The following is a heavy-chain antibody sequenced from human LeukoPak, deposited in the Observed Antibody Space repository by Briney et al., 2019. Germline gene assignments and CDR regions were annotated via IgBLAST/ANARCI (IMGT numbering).Heavy chain of an antibody. CDR1: GFTFSSYA. D-gene: IGHD2-2*01. V-gene: IGHV3-23*01. CDR2: ISGSGGST. Sequence: GGSLRLSCAASGFTFSSYAMSWVREAPGKGLERVAAISGSGGSTYYADSVKGRFTISRDNSKNTLYLQMNSLRVEDTAVYYCAKDELPVSLVVPAAMVDYWGQGTLVTVSS. J-gene: IGHJ4*02. CDR3: AKDELPVSLVVPAAMVDY.